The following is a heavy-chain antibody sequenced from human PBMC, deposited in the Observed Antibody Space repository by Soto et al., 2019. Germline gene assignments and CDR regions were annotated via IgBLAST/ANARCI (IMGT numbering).Heavy chain of an antibody. CDR1: GGTFSSYA. Sequence: QVQLVQSGAEVKKPGSSVKVSCKASGGTFSSYAISWVRQAPGQGLEWMGGTIPIFGTANYAQKFQGRVTITADKSTSTVYIELSRLRSEDTSVYSCARPETYYYDSSGYYPHAFDIWGQGTMVTFSS. J-gene: IGHJ3*02. CDR3: ARPETYYYDSSGYYPHAFDI. CDR2: TIPIFGTA. D-gene: IGHD3-22*01. V-gene: IGHV1-69*06.